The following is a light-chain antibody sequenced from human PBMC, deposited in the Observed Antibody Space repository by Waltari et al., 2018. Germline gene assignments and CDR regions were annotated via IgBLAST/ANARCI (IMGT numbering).Light chain of an antibody. V-gene: IGKV1-12*01. CDR2: GTS. CDR1: QDIGNR. CDR3: QQGKSFPIT. J-gene: IGKJ3*01. Sequence: DIQLTQSLSPVSASVANRVTITCRASQDIGNRLAWYQQKPGKAPTLLIYGTSSLQTGVPSRFSGSGSGTEFTLTISSLQPEDFGTYYCQQGKSFPITFGPGTKVEIK.